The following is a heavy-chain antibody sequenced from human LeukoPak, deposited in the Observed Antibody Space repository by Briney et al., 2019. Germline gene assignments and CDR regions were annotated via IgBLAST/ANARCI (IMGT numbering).Heavy chain of an antibody. D-gene: IGHD2/OR15-2a*01. Sequence: SETLSLTCTLSGGSISTYYWSWIRQSPGKGLEWIGSVYYSGSTNYNPSLKIRVSISVDTSKDQFSLELSSVTAADTAVYYCAVNSRGHTFDIWGQGTVVTVSS. V-gene: IGHV4-59*08. CDR3: AVNSRGHTFDI. CDR1: GGSISTYY. CDR2: VYYSGST. J-gene: IGHJ3*02.